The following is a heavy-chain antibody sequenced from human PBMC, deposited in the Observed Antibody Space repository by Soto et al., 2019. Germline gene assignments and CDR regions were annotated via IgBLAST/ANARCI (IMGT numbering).Heavy chain of an antibody. V-gene: IGHV4-4*07. J-gene: IGHJ5*02. CDR3: ARDFFHYDFWSGYYYNWFDP. CDR1: GGSISSYY. Sequence: PSETLSLTCTVSGGSISSYYWSWIQQPAGKGLEWIGRIYTSGSTNYNPSLKSRVTMSVDTSKNQFSLKLSSVTAADTAVYYCARDFFHYDFWSGYYYNWFDPWGQGTLVTVSS. CDR2: IYTSGST. D-gene: IGHD3-3*01.